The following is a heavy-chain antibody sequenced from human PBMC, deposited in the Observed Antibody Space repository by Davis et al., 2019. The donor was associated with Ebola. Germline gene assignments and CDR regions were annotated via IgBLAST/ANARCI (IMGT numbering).Heavy chain of an antibody. CDR2: TYYRSKWYN. CDR3: ARELDDFWSGEGGYYGMDV. J-gene: IGHJ6*02. D-gene: IGHD3-3*01. V-gene: IGHV6-1*01. CDR1: GDSVSGNGVA. Sequence: SQTLSLTCAISGDSVSGNGVAWNLIRQSPSRGLEWLGRTYYRSKWYNDYAVSVKSRITINPDTSKNQFSLQLNSVTPEDTAVYYCARELDDFWSGEGGYYGMDVWGQGTTVTVSS.